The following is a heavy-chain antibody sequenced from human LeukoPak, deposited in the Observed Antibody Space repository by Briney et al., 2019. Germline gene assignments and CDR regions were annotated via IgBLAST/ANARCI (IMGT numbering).Heavy chain of an antibody. V-gene: IGHV4-39*07. CDR2: IYYSGST. J-gene: IGHJ6*02. Sequence: NPSETLSLTCTVSGGSISSSSYYWGWIRQPPGKGLEWIGSIYYSGSTYYNPSLKSRVTISVDTSKNQYSLKLSSVTAADTAVYYCARRSSSPNYYGMDVWGQGTTVTVSS. CDR3: ARRSSSPNYYGMDV. CDR1: GGSISSSSYY. D-gene: IGHD6-13*01.